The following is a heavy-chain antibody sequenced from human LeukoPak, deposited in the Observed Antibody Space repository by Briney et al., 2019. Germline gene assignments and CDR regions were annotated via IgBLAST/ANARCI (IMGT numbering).Heavy chain of an antibody. Sequence: SETLSLTCTVSGGSITTGEYFWSWIRQHPGKGLEWIGYISYSGTTSYNPSLKSRVTISADTSENQFSLKLSSVTAADTAVYYCARGGSRFTLIRGVILDYFDFWGQGTQVTVSS. CDR3: ARGGSRFTLIRGVILDYFDF. CDR1: GGSITTGEYF. V-gene: IGHV4-31*03. D-gene: IGHD3-10*01. J-gene: IGHJ4*02. CDR2: ISYSGTT.